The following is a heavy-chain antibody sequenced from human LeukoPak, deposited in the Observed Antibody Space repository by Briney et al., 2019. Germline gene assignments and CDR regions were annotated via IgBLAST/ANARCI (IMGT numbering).Heavy chain of an antibody. J-gene: IGHJ5*02. CDR2: INPNSGGT. CDR1: GYTFTDYY. Sequence: ASVKVSCKASGYTFTDYYMHWVRQAPGQGLEWMGWINPNSGGTNYAQRFQGRVTMTRDTSISTAYMELSRLRSDDTAVYYCARDSSRSHYYDSSGYYFNNWFDPWGQGTLVTVSS. CDR3: ARDSSRSHYYDSSGYYFNNWFDP. V-gene: IGHV1-2*02. D-gene: IGHD3-22*01.